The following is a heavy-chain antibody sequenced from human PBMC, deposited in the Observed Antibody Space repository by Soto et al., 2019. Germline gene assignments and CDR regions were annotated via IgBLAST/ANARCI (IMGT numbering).Heavy chain of an antibody. CDR1: GFTFSSYA. V-gene: IGHV3-23*01. CDR2: ISGSGGST. Sequence: GGSLRLSCAASGFTFSSYAMSWVRQAPGKGLEWVSAISGSGGSTYYADSVKGRFTISRDNSKNTLYLQMNSLRAEDTAVYYCAKFLPGFLWFGEVIEALDIWGNGTMVPVSP. D-gene: IGHD3-10*01. CDR3: AKFLPGFLWFGEVIEALDI. J-gene: IGHJ3*02.